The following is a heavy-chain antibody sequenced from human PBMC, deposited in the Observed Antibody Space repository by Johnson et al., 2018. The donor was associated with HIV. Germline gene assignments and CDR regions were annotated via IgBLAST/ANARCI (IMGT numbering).Heavy chain of an antibody. V-gene: IGHV3-66*01. CDR2: IYSGGTT. D-gene: IGHD1-7*01. CDR1: GFAVSSNY. CDR3: AKDLVGNSGALDI. Sequence: VQLVESGGGLVQPGGSLRLSCAASGFAVSSNYMSWVRQAPGKGLEWVSVIYSGGTTYNADSVKGRFTISRDNSKNTLYLQMNSLRAEDTAVYYCAKDLVGNSGALDIWGQGTLVSVSS. J-gene: IGHJ3*02.